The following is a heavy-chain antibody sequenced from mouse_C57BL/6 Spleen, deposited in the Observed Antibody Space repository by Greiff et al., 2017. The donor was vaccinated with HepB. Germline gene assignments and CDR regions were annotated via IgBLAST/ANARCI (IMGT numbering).Heavy chain of an antibody. CDR2: IDPSDSYT. CDR3: ARYDYGLGY. Sequence: QVQLQQPGAELVKPGASVKLSCKASGYTFTSYWMQWVKQRPGQGLEWIGEIDPSDSYTNYNQKFKGKATLTVDTSSSTAYMQLSSLTSEDSAVYYCARYDYGLGYWGQSTTLTVSS. D-gene: IGHD2-4*01. CDR1: GYTFTSYW. J-gene: IGHJ2*01. V-gene: IGHV1-50*01.